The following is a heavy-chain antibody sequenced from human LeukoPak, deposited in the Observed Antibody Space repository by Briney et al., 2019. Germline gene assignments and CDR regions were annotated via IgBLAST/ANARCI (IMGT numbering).Heavy chain of an antibody. V-gene: IGHV3-21*01. CDR2: ISMSSSHI. J-gene: IGHJ4*02. CDR1: GFTFSSYS. Sequence: GGSLRLSCAASGFTFSSYSMNWVRQVPGKGLEWVSSISMSSSHIYYADSVKGRFTISRDNAKNSLYLQMHSLRAEDTAVYYCARVSRVAYSSSWSLDYWGQGTLVTVSS. CDR3: ARVSRVAYSSSWSLDY. D-gene: IGHD6-13*01.